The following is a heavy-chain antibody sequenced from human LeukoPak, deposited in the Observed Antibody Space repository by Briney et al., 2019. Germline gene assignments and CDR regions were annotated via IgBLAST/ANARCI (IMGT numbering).Heavy chain of an antibody. D-gene: IGHD1-26*01. CDR3: ARHVDCGRGARCEYDY. CDR1: GGSINNYY. CDR2: IYYSGST. Sequence: SETLSLTCTVSGGSINNYYWSWIRQPPGKGLEWIGYIYYSGSTNYNPSLKSRVTISLDTSNNQFSLKLSSVTAADTAVYYCARHVDCGRGARCEYDYWGQGTLVTVSS. V-gene: IGHV4-59*01. J-gene: IGHJ4*02.